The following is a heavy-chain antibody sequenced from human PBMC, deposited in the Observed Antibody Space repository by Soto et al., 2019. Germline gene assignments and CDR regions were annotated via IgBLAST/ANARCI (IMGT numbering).Heavy chain of an antibody. V-gene: IGHV1-69*13. J-gene: IGHJ6*02. CDR2: IIPIFGAA. D-gene: IGHD5-18*01. CDR1: GGTFSSYA. Sequence: ASVKVSCKASGGTFSSYAISWVRQAPGQGLEWMGGIIPIFGAANYAQKFQGRVTITADESTSTAYMELSSLRSEDTAVYYCARAVDTAMVGRGYYYYGMDVWGQGTMVTVSS. CDR3: ARAVDTAMVGRGYYYYGMDV.